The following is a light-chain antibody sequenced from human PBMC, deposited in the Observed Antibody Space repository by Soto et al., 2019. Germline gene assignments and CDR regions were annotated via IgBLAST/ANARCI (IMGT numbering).Light chain of an antibody. V-gene: IGKV1-39*01. CDR1: QSIRSY. CDR2: AAS. Sequence: LQMTQSPSPLSASVGGRVTITCRESQSIRSYLNWYQQKPGKAPTLLIYAASSLQSGVPSRFSGSGSGTDFTLTISSLQPDDVATYYCQQRYSPPPIAFGQGTLLEI. CDR3: QQRYSPPPIA. J-gene: IGKJ5*01.